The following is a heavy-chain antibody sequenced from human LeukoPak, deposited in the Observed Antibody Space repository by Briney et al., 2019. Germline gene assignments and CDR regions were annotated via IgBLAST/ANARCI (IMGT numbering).Heavy chain of an antibody. CDR2: ISGSGGST. V-gene: IGHV3-23*01. Sequence: PGGSLRLSCAACGFTFSSYAMSLVRQAPGKGLEWVSAISGSGGSTYYADSVKGRFTISRDNSKNTLYLQMNSLRAEDTAVYYCAKVPVAGTDYFDYWGQGTLVTVSS. CDR3: AKVPVAGTDYFDY. D-gene: IGHD6-19*01. J-gene: IGHJ4*02. CDR1: GFTFSSYA.